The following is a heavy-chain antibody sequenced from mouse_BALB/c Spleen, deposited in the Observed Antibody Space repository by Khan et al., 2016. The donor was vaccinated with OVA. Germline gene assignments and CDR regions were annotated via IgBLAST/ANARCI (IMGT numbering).Heavy chain of an antibody. CDR2: ISSGGDYT. V-gene: IGHV5-6*01. CDR1: GFIFSSYS. D-gene: IGHD4-1*01. Sequence: EVELVESGGDLVKPGGSLKLSCAASGFIFSSYSMSWVRQTPDKRLEWVATISSGGDYTYYPDNVKGRFTISRDNAKNTLYLQMNSLKSEDTAMYYCASQLTGSFAYWGQGTLVTVSA. J-gene: IGHJ3*01. CDR3: ASQLTGSFAY.